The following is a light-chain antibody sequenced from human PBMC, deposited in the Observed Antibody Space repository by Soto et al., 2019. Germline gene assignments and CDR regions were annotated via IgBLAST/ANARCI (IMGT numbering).Light chain of an antibody. CDR3: SSYTSSTTLYV. Sequence: QSALTQPASVSGSPGQSITISCTGTSSDISGYNYVSWYQQLPGKAHKLIIYDVSNRPSGVSNRFSASKSANAASLTISGLQAEDEADYYCSSYTSSTTLYVFGSGTKVTVL. J-gene: IGLJ1*01. V-gene: IGLV2-14*03. CDR2: DVS. CDR1: SSDISGYNY.